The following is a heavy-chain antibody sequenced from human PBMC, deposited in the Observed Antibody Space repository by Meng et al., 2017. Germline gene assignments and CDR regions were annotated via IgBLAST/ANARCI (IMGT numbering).Heavy chain of an antibody. J-gene: IGHJ4*02. V-gene: IGHV3-33*08. CDR3: ARDLFAGQWLADY. CDR1: GFTFSSYG. CDR2: IWYDGSNK. D-gene: IGHD6-19*01. Sequence: GESLKISCAASGFTFSSYGMHWVRQAPGKGLEWVAVIWYDGSNKYYADSVKGRFTIYRDNSKNTLYLQMNSLSVEDTAVYYCARDLFAGQWLADYWGQGTLVTVSS.